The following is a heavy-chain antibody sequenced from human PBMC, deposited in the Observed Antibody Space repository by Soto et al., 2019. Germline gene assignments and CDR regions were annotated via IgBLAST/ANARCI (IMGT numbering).Heavy chain of an antibody. CDR2: VKSKSDGGTT. J-gene: IGHJ4*02. D-gene: IGHD3-10*01. CDR3: TTGSTGRDY. V-gene: IGHV3-15*01. Sequence: EVQLVESGGGLVKPGGSLRLSCAASGFTFSNALMTWVRQAPGKGLEWVGRVKSKSDGGTTDYAAPVKGRFTISRDDSENTLYLKMNSRKAEDTGMYYCTTGSTGRDYWGQGTLVTVSS. CDR1: GFTFSNAL.